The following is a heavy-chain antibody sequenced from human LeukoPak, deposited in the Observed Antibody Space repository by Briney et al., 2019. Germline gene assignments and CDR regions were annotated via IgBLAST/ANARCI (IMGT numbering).Heavy chain of an antibody. CDR3: ARGLRRFGELLGY. J-gene: IGHJ4*02. CDR2: MNPNSGNT. Sequence: GASVKVSCKASGYTFTSYDINWVRQATGQGLEWMGWMNPNSGNTGYAQKFQGRVTMTRNTSISTAYMELSNLRSEDTAVYYCARGLRRFGELLGYWGQGTLVTVSS. CDR1: GYTFTSYD. V-gene: IGHV1-8*01. D-gene: IGHD3-10*01.